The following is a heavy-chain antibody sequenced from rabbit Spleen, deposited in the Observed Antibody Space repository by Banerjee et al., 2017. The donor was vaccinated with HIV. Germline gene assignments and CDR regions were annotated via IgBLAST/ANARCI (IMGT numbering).Heavy chain of an antibody. V-gene: IGHV1S40*01. CDR3: ARDTSSSFSSYGMDL. D-gene: IGHD1-1*01. Sequence: VESGGGLVKPGASLTLTCIASGVSCSDSSYMWWVRQAPGKGLEWIACIDSGSSAFTYFASWAKGRFTISKTSSTTVTLHMTSLTAADTATYFCARDTSSSFSSYGMDLWGPGTLVTVS. CDR1: GVSCSDSSY. J-gene: IGHJ6*01. CDR2: IDSGSSAFT.